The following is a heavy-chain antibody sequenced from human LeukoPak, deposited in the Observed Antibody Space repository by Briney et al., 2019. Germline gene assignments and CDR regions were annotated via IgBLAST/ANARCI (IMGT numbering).Heavy chain of an antibody. V-gene: IGHV4-59*01. J-gene: IGHJ4*02. D-gene: IGHD3-22*01. CDR2: THYSGTG. CDR1: GGPIIASY. CDR3: ARVRFYDTTGYSTSYCLDY. Sequence: SETLSLTCAVSGGPIIASYWSWIRQPPGKGLEWIGYTHYSGTGNYNPSLMSRVTISIDTSKNRFSLRLTSVTAADTAVYYCARVRFYDTTGYSTSYCLDYWGQGALVTVSS.